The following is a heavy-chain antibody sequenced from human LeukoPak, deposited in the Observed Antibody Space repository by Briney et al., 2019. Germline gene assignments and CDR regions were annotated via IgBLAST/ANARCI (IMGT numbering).Heavy chain of an antibody. Sequence: PSETLSLTCAVYGGSFSGYYWSWIRQPPGKGLEWIGEINHSGSTNYNPSLKSRVTISVDTSKNQFSLKLSSVTAADTAVYYCAREYPGIAVAGLYYYYYYYMDVWGKGTTVTVSS. CDR1: GGSFSGYY. CDR2: INHSGST. CDR3: AREYPGIAVAGLYYYYYYYMDV. D-gene: IGHD6-19*01. J-gene: IGHJ6*03. V-gene: IGHV4-34*01.